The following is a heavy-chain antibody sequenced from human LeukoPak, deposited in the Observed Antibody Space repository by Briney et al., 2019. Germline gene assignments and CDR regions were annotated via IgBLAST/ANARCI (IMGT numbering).Heavy chain of an antibody. D-gene: IGHD3-22*01. CDR2: INHSGST. Sequence: PSETLSLTCAVYGGSFSGYYWSWIRQPPGKGLEWIGEINHSGSTNYNPSLKSRVTISVDTSKNQFSLRLSSVTAADTAVYYCARVKDYDSSGPYYFDYWGQGTLVTVSS. V-gene: IGHV4-34*01. J-gene: IGHJ4*02. CDR3: ARVKDYDSSGPYYFDY. CDR1: GGSFSGYY.